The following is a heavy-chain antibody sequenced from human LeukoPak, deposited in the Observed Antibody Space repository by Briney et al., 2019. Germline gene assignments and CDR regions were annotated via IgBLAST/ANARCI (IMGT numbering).Heavy chain of an antibody. D-gene: IGHD3-22*01. CDR3: ARIREDSSGYYYIDY. CDR2: IYYSGST. CDR1: GGSISSYY. J-gene: IGHJ4*02. Sequence: PSETLSLTCTVSGGSISSYYWSWIRQPPGKGLEWIGYIYYSGSTNYNPSLKSRVTISVDTSKNQFSLKLSSVTAADTAVYYCARIREDSSGYYYIDYWGQGTLVTVSS. V-gene: IGHV4-59*12.